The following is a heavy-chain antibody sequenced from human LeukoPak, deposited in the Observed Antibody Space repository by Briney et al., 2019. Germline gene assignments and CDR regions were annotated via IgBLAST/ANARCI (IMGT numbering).Heavy chain of an antibody. CDR3: ARQATSIVGATTNWFDP. CDR2: IIPILGIA. D-gene: IGHD1-26*01. V-gene: IGHV1-69*02. J-gene: IGHJ5*02. Sequence: SVKVSCKASGGTFSSYTISWVRQAPGQGLEWMGRIIPILGIANYAQKFQDRVTSTADKSTSTAYMELSSLRSEDTAVYYCARQATSIVGATTNWFDPWGQGTLVTVSS. CDR1: GGTFSSYT.